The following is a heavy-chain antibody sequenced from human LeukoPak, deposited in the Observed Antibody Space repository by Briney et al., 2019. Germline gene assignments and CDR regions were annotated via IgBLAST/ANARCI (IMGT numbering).Heavy chain of an antibody. J-gene: IGHJ4*02. V-gene: IGHV1-69*04. CDR1: GGTFSSYA. D-gene: IGHD6-13*01. CDR2: IIPILGIA. Sequence: ASVKVSCKASGGTFSSYAISWVRQAPGQGLEWMGRIIPILGIANYAQKFQGRVTITADKSTSTAYMELSSLRSEDTAVYCCARETSSSQLDYWGQGTLVTVSS. CDR3: ARETSSSQLDY.